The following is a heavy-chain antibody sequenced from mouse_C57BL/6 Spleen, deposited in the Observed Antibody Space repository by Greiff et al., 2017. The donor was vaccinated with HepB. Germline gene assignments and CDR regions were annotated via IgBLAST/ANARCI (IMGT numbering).Heavy chain of an antibody. CDR2: ISDGGSYT. D-gene: IGHD2-4*01. J-gene: IGHJ3*01. V-gene: IGHV5-4*01. CDR1: GFTFSSYA. Sequence: EVQRVESGGGLVKPGGSLKLSCAASGFTFSSYAMSWVRQTPEKRLEWVATISDGGSYTYYPDNVKGRFTISRDNAKNNLYLQMSHLKSEDTAMYYCARVDYDYDGTYWGQGTLVTVSA. CDR3: ARVDYDYDGTY.